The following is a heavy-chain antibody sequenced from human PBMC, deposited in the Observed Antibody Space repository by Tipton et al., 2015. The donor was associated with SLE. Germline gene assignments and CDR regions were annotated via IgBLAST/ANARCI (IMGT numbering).Heavy chain of an antibody. Sequence: TLSLTCTVSGYSISSGFSWGWIRQPSGKGPEWIGTIYYSGSTYYYPSLKSRITISLDTSKNQFSLRLRTVTSADTAVYYCARRGGYTTSSWYFDLWGRGTLVIVSS. D-gene: IGHD6-6*01. J-gene: IGHJ2*01. CDR2: IYYSGST. V-gene: IGHV4-38-2*02. CDR1: GYSISSGFS. CDR3: ARRGGYTTSSWYFDL.